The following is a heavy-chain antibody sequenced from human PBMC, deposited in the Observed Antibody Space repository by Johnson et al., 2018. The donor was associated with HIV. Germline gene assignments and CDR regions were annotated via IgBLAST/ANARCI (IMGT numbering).Heavy chain of an antibody. J-gene: IGHJ3*02. V-gene: IGHV3-11*04. CDR3: ARDQAYSSSWEGVFDI. D-gene: IGHD6-13*01. CDR1: GFSFSDYY. Sequence: QLVESGGGLVKPGGSLRLSCEASGFSFSDYYMSWIRQAPGKGLEWISYMSSSGSTIYHAESVKGRFTISRDNAKNSLYLQMNSLTADDTAVYYCARDQAYSSSWEGVFDIWGQGTRVIVSS. CDR2: MSSSGSTI.